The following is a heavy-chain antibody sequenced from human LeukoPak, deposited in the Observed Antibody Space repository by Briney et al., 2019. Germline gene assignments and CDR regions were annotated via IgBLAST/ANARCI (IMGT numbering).Heavy chain of an antibody. CDR1: GFTFSSYA. CDR3: AKDTYYYDSSGYFPH. J-gene: IGHJ1*01. V-gene: IGHV3-23*01. Sequence: GGSLRLSCAASGFTFSSYAMSWVRQAPGKGLEWVSAISGSGGSTYYADSVKGRFTISRDNSKNTLYLQMNSLRAEDAAVYYCAKDTYYYDSSGYFPHWGQGTRVTVSS. CDR2: ISGSGGST. D-gene: IGHD3-22*01.